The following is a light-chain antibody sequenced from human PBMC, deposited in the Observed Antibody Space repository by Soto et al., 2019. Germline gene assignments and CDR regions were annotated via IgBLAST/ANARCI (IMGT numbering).Light chain of an antibody. Sequence: QSVLTQPASLSGSPGQSITISCTGTSSDVGGYSYVSWYQHHPGKAPKLLIYDVNSRPSGVSDRFSGSKSGNTASLTISGLQAEDEADYYCSSYTSSSTEVFGTGTKVTVL. CDR1: SSDVGGYSY. V-gene: IGLV2-14*03. J-gene: IGLJ1*01. CDR2: DVN. CDR3: SSYTSSSTEV.